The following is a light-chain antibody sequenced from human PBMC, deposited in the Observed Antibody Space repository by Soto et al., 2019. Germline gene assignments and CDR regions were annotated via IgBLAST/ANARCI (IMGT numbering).Light chain of an antibody. Sequence: DIQLTQSPSFLSASAGDRVSITCRASQDISNWLAWYQQEPGKAPKLLIYAAFALQGGVPSRFSCSGSGTEFTLTISSLQPEDFATYYCPQLTSYPVGTFGQGTKVEIK. CDR1: QDISNW. CDR2: AAF. CDR3: PQLTSYPVGT. J-gene: IGKJ1*01. V-gene: IGKV1-9*01.